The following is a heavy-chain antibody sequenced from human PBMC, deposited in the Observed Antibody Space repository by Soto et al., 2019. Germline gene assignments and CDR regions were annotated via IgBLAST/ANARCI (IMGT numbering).Heavy chain of an antibody. Sequence: GGSLRLSCAASGFTFSSYSMNWVRQAPGKGLEWVSYISSSSSTIYYADSVKGRFTISRDNAKNSLYLQMNSLRDEDTAVYYCARVVRGFAAAGTKHYYYGMDVWGQGTTVTVSS. CDR1: GFTFSSYS. CDR2: ISSSSSTI. V-gene: IGHV3-48*02. J-gene: IGHJ6*02. D-gene: IGHD6-13*01. CDR3: ARVVRGFAAAGTKHYYYGMDV.